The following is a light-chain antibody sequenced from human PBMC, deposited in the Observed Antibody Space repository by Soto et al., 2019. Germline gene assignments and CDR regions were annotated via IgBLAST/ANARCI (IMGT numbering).Light chain of an antibody. CDR1: SSDVGGYNY. CDR2: DVS. J-gene: IGLJ2*01. CDR3: SSYTRSSLVV. V-gene: IGLV2-14*01. Sequence: QSALTQPASVSGSPGQSITISCTGTSSDVGGYNYVSWYQQHPGKAPKLMIYDVSNRPSGVSSRFSGSKSGNTASLTISGLQAEDEADYYCSSYTRSSLVVFGGGTKLTVL.